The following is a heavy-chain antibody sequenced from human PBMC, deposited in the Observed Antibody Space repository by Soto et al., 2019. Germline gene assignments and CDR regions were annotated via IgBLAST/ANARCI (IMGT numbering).Heavy chain of an antibody. CDR2: IYYSGST. CDR3: ARGFTDYYGSRGSLYALDI. J-gene: IGHJ3*02. D-gene: IGHD3-10*01. Sequence: TGSGGMLSRQSWIWFRQPPEKGLEWIGYIYYSGSTNYNPSLKSRVTISVDTSKKQFSMTMSYVNDADTAVYYCARGFTDYYGSRGSLYALDIWGQRTMVT. V-gene: IGHV4-59*11. CDR1: GGMLSRQS.